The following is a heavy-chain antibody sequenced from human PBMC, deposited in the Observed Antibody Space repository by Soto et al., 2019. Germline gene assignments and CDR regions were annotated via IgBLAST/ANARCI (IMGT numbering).Heavy chain of an antibody. CDR3: PRSQGSSTSLEIYYYYYYGMDV. J-gene: IGHJ6*02. CDR1: GGTFSSYA. D-gene: IGHD2-2*01. V-gene: IGHV1-69*01. Sequence: QVQLVQSGAEVKKPGSSVKVSCKASGGTFSSYAISWVRQAPGQGLEWMGGIIPISGTANYAQKFQGRVTIAADEYTTTAYMELSSPRSEDTAVYYCPRSQGSSTSLEIYYYYYYGMDVWGQGTTVTVSS. CDR2: IIPISGTA.